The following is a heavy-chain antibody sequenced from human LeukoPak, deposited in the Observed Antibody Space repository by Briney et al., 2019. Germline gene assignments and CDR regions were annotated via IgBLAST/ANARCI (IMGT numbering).Heavy chain of an antibody. J-gene: IGHJ4*02. CDR1: GGSISSYY. Sequence: SETLSLTCTVSGGSISSYYWSWIRQPPGKGLEWIGYIYYSGSTNYNPSLKSRVTMSVDTSKNQFSLKLGSVTAADTAVYYCARDSDRDGYNWLGYWGQGTLVTVSS. CDR3: ARDSDRDGYNWLGY. V-gene: IGHV4-59*12. D-gene: IGHD5-12*01. CDR2: IYYSGST.